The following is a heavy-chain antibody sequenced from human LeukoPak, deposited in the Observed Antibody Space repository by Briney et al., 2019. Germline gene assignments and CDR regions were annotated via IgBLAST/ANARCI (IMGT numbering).Heavy chain of an antibody. CDR1: GFTFSSYG. J-gene: IGHJ4*02. D-gene: IGHD6-6*01. CDR2: ISYDGSNK. CDR3: AKASIAARLVSYFDY. Sequence: PGGSLRLSCAASGFTFSSYGMHWVRQAPGKGLEGVAVISYDGSNKYYADSVKGRFTISRDNSKNTLYLQMNSLRAEDTAVYYCAKASIAARLVSYFDYWGQGTLVTVSS. V-gene: IGHV3-30*18.